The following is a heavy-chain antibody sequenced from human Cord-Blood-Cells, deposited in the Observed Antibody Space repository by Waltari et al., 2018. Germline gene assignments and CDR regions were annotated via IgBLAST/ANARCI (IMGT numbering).Heavy chain of an antibody. Sequence: QGLEWMGGIIPIFGTANYAQKFQGRVTTTADESTSTAYMELSSLRSEDTAVYYCARDENSGYYYGMDVWGQGTTVTVSS. J-gene: IGHJ6*02. V-gene: IGHV1-69*01. D-gene: IGHD3-10*01. CDR2: IIPIFGTA. CDR3: ARDENSGYYYGMDV.